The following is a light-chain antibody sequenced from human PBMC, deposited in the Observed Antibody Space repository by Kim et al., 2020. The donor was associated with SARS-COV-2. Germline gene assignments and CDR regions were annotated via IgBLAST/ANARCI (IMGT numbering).Light chain of an antibody. CDR1: SLRSYH. Sequence: ALGQTVRITCQGDSLRSYHASWYQQKPGQAPVLVIYEKNNRPSGIPDRFSGSSSGNTASLTSTGAQAEDEADYYCNSRESGVNHVVFGGGTQLTVL. CDR2: EKN. CDR3: NSRESGVNHVV. V-gene: IGLV3-19*01. J-gene: IGLJ3*02.